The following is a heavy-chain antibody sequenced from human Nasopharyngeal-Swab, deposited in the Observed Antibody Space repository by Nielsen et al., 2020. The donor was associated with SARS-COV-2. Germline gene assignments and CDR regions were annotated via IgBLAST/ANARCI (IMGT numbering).Heavy chain of an antibody. J-gene: IGHJ4*02. Sequence: WIRQPPGKGLEWIGSIYYICSTYYPPSLKTRVTISVDTSKNQFSLTLSSVTAADTAVYYCASLGGSIFVGGFNYFDYWGQGTLVTVSS. D-gene: IGHD3-3*01. V-gene: IGHV4-39*07. CDR3: ASLGGSIFVGGFNYFDY. CDR2: IYYICST.